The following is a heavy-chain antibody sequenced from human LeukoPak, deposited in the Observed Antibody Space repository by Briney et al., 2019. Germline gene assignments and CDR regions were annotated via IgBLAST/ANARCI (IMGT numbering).Heavy chain of an antibody. J-gene: IGHJ4*02. CDR2: IYYSGST. D-gene: IGHD2-2*01. CDR1: GGSISSGGYY. Sequence: PSQTLSLTCTVSGGSISSGGYYWSWIRQHPGKGLEWIGYIYYSGSTYYNPSLKSRVTISVDTSKNQFSLKLSSVTAADTAVYYCARAGSLSSTSCCGYYFDYWGQGTLVTVSS. V-gene: IGHV4-31*03. CDR3: ARAGSLSSTSCCGYYFDY.